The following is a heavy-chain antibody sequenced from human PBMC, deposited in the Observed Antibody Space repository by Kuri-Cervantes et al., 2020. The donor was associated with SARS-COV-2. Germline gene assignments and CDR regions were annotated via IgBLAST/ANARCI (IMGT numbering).Heavy chain of an antibody. CDR1: GGSISSYY. Sequence: SETLSLTCTVSGGSISSYYWSWIRQPPGKGLEWIGYIYYSGSTNYNPSLKSRVTISVDTSKNQFSLKLSSVTAADTAVYYCARGDSALTGYYFDSWGQGTLVTVSS. J-gene: IGHJ4*02. D-gene: IGHD3-22*01. CDR2: IYYSGST. V-gene: IGHV4-59*12. CDR3: ARGDSALTGYYFDS.